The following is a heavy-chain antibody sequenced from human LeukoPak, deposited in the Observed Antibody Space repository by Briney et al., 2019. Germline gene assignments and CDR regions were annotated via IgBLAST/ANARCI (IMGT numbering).Heavy chain of an antibody. V-gene: IGHV3-23*01. J-gene: IGHJ6*03. Sequence: PGGSLRLSCAASGLTFSSYGMSWVRQAPGKGLEWVSAISGSGGSTYYADSVKGRFTISRDNSKNALYLQMNSLRAEDTAVYYCAKRYEGGCYYYMDVWGKGTTVTISS. CDR2: ISGSGGST. CDR3: AKRYEGGCYYYMDV. CDR1: GLTFSSYG. D-gene: IGHD3-3*01.